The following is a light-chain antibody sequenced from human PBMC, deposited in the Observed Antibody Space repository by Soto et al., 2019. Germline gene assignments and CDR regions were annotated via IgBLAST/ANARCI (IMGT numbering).Light chain of an antibody. V-gene: IGKV3-20*01. Sequence: EIVLTQSPGTLSLSPGERATLSCRASQSVSSSYLAWHQQKPGQAPRLLISAASSRATGIPDRFSGSGSGTDFTLTISRLEPEDFALYFCQQYASSPVTFGGGTKLEI. J-gene: IGKJ4*01. CDR3: QQYASSPVT. CDR2: AAS. CDR1: QSVSSSY.